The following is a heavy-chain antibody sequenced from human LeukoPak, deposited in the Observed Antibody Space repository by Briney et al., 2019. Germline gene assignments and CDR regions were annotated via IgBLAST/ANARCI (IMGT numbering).Heavy chain of an antibody. Sequence: RPGGSLRLSCAASGFTFSSYGMHWVRQAPGKGLEWVAYIQYDGSNEQYAHSVKGRFRISRDSSKNILYLQMNSLRAEDTAVYYCASFPPYMVRTDAFDTWGQGTMVTVSS. CDR2: IQYDGSNE. V-gene: IGHV3-30*02. CDR3: ASFPPYMVRTDAFDT. CDR1: GFTFSSYG. J-gene: IGHJ3*02. D-gene: IGHD3-10*01.